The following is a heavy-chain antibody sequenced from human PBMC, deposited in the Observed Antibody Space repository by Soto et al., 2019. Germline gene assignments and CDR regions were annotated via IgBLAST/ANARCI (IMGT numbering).Heavy chain of an antibody. CDR1: GFTFSSYG. V-gene: IGHV3-33*01. CDR3: ARDRTEGLENYHFDF. J-gene: IGHJ4*02. CDR2: IWYDGNNE. D-gene: IGHD1-1*01. Sequence: QVQLVESGGGVVQPGRSLRLSCAVSGFTFSSYGMHWVRQAPGKGLEWVAVIWYDGNNEYYADSVKGRFTISRDNSKNTLYLQMNSLRADDTAVYYCARDRTEGLENYHFDFWGQGTLVTVSS.